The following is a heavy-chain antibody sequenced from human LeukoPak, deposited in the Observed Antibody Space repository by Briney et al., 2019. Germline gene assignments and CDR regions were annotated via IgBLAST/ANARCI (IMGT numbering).Heavy chain of an antibody. J-gene: IGHJ6*02. Sequence: ASVKVSCKASGYTFTSYGISWVRQAPGQGLEWMGWISSYNSNTNYAQKLQGRVTITTETSTSAAYMELRSLRSDDTAGYYCAGEGGGIHYYGMEVWGQGTTVTVSS. CDR2: ISSYNSNT. CDR3: AGEGGGIHYYGMEV. CDR1: GYTFTSYG. D-gene: IGHD6-13*01. V-gene: IGHV1-18*01.